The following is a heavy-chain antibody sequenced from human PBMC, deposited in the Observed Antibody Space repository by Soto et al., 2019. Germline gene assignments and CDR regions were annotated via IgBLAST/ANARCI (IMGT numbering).Heavy chain of an antibody. Sequence: GSLRLSCAASGFTFSSYWMSWVRQAPGKGLEWVANIKQDGSEKYYVDSVKGRFTISRDNAKNSLYLQMNSLRAEDTAVYYCARDRWDSSGYYNYYYHGMDVWGQGTTVTVSS. CDR3: ARDRWDSSGYYNYYYHGMDV. CDR2: IKQDGSEK. CDR1: GFTFSSYW. V-gene: IGHV3-7*01. D-gene: IGHD3-22*01. J-gene: IGHJ6*02.